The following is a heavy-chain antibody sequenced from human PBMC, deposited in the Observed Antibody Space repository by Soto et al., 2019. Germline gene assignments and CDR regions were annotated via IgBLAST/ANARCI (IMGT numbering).Heavy chain of an antibody. V-gene: IGHV4-34*01. Sequence: QVQLQQWGAGLLKPSETLSLTCAVYGGSFSGYYWSWIRQPPGKGLEWIGEINHSGSTNYNPALKSRVTLSVDTSKNQFSLKLSSVTAADTAVYYCARATAYYGDYVFDYWGQGTLVTVS. CDR2: INHSGST. D-gene: IGHD4-17*01. CDR1: GGSFSGYY. CDR3: ARATAYYGDYVFDY. J-gene: IGHJ4*02.